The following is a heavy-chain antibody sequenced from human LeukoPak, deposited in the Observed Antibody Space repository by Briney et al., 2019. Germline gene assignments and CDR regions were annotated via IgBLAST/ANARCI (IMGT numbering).Heavy chain of an antibody. J-gene: IGHJ4*02. CDR1: GFTFSSYW. V-gene: IGHV3-74*01. Sequence: PGGSLRLSCAASGFTFSSYWMHWVRQAPGKGLVWVSRINSDGSSTSYADSVKGRFTISRDNAENTLYLQMNSLRAEDTAVYYCARGYNWNDEFDYWGQGTLVTVSS. CDR3: ARGYNWNDEFDY. CDR2: INSDGSST. D-gene: IGHD1-1*01.